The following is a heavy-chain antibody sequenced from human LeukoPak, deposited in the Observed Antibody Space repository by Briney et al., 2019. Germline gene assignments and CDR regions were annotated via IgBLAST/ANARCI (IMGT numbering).Heavy chain of an antibody. CDR2: ISGSGGST. CDR3: AKGSGINHYHWIDP. D-gene: IGHD1-14*01. Sequence: GGSLRLSCAASGLTFSSYAMSWVRQAPGKGLEWVSAISGSGGSTYYADSVKGRFTISRDNSKNTLYLQMDSLRAEDTALYYCAKGSGINHYHWIDPWGQGTLVTVSS. CDR1: GLTFSSYA. J-gene: IGHJ5*02. V-gene: IGHV3-23*01.